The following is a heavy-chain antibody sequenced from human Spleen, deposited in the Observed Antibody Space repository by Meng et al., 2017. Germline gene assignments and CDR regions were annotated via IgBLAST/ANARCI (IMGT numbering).Heavy chain of an antibody. J-gene: IGHJ4*02. CDR2: ISSNGGST. D-gene: IGHD6-13*01. CDR3: AREWQQLAVDFDY. Sequence: GGSLRLSCAASGFTFSSYAMHWVRQAPGKGLEYVSAISSNGGSTYYADSVKGRFTISRDNSKNTLYLQMGSLRAEDMAVYYCAREWQQLAVDFDYWGQGTLVTVSS. CDR1: GFTFSSYA. V-gene: IGHV3-64*02.